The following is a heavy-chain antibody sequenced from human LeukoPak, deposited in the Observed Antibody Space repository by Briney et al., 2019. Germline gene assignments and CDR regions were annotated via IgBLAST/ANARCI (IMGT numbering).Heavy chain of an antibody. Sequence: GESLKISCKGSGYSFTSYWIGWVRQMPGKGLEWMGIIYPGDSDTRYSPSFQGQVTISADKSISTAYLQWSSLKASDAAMYYCARHLRGQWPVFDPWGQGTLVTVSS. D-gene: IGHD6-19*01. CDR2: IYPGDSDT. CDR1: GYSFTSYW. J-gene: IGHJ5*02. CDR3: ARHLRGQWPVFDP. V-gene: IGHV5-51*01.